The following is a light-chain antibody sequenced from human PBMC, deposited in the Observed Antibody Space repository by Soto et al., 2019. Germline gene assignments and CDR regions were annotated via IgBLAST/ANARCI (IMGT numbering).Light chain of an antibody. Sequence: QSVLTQPPAVSGAPGERVTISCTGSSSNIGAGYDVHWFQQLPETAPRLLIYGNTNRPSGVPDRFSGSKSGTSVSLAITGLQAEDEADYYCQSYDSSLSAVLFGGGTKVTVL. V-gene: IGLV1-40*01. CDR2: GNT. J-gene: IGLJ2*01. CDR3: QSYDSSLSAVL. CDR1: SSNIGAGYD.